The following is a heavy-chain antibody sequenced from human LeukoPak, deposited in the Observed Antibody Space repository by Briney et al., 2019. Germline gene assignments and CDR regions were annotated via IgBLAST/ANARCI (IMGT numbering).Heavy chain of an antibody. V-gene: IGHV3-23*01. J-gene: IGHJ5*02. CDR2: ISGSGGST. Sequence: GGSLRLSCAASGFTFSSYAMSWVRQAPGKGLEWVSAISGSGGSTYYADSVKGRLTISRDNSKNTLYLQMNSLRAEDTAVYYCAKAPRTYSSSWENWFDPWGQGTLVTVSS. D-gene: IGHD6-13*01. CDR1: GFTFSSYA. CDR3: AKAPRTYSSSWENWFDP.